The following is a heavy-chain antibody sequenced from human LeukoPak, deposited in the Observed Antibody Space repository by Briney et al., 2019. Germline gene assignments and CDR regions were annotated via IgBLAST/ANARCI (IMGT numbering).Heavy chain of an antibody. CDR3: AKDGSGGSYYYFDY. V-gene: IGHV3-23*01. CDR2: LSGSGGST. CDR1: GFTFGNYA. Sequence: EPGGSLRLSCAASGFTFGNYAMSWVRQAPGKGLEWVSGLSGSGGSTYYTDSVKGRFTISRDNSENTVYLQMNSLRAEDTALYFCAKDGSGGSYYYFDYWGQGTLVTVSP. D-gene: IGHD4-23*01. J-gene: IGHJ4*02.